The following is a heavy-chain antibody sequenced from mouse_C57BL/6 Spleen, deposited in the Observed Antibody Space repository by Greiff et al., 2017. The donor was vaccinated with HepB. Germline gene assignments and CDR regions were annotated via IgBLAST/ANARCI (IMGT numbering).Heavy chain of an antibody. CDR2: IYPSDSET. CDR3: ARWDGYYGC. V-gene: IGHV1-61*01. CDR1: GYTFTSYW. Sequence: QVQLQQPGAELVRPGSSVKLSCKASGYTFTSYWMDWVKQRPGQGLEWIGNIYPSDSETHYNQKFKDKATLTVDKSSSTAYMQLSSLTSEDSAVYYCARWDGYYGCWGQGTTLTVSS. J-gene: IGHJ2*01. D-gene: IGHD2-3*01.